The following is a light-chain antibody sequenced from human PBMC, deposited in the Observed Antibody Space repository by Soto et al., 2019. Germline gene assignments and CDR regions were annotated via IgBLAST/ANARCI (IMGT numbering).Light chain of an antibody. CDR1: QGISSW. V-gene: IGKV1-12*02. CDR2: DAT. J-gene: IGKJ3*01. Sequence: DIQMTQSPSSVSASVGDRVTITCRASQGISSWLAWYQQKPGKAPKLLIFDATSLQSGVPLRFXXXGSGXXXXXXXXXXXXXDFATYYCQQTSSFPSTFGPXTKVDIK. CDR3: QQTSSFPST.